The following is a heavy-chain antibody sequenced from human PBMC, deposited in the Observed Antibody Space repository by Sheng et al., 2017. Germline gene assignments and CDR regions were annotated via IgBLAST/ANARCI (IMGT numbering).Heavy chain of an antibody. J-gene: IGHJ5*02. CDR2: ISYDGSNK. D-gene: IGHD1-26*01. Sequence: QVQLVESGGGVVQPGRSLRLSCAASGFTFSSYAMHWVRQAPGKGLEWVAVISYDGSNKYYADSVKGRFTISRDNSKNTLYLQMNSLRAEDTAVYYCARGLGVGATHNWFDPWGQGTLVTVSS. CDR1: GFTFSSYA. V-gene: IGHV3-30*04. CDR3: ARGLGVGATHNWFDP.